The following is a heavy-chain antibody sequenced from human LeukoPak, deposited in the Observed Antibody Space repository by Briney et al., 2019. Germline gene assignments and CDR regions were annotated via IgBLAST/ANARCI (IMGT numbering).Heavy chain of an antibody. CDR3: ATLVVPAAMSWFDP. V-gene: IGHV4-31*03. D-gene: IGHD2-2*01. CDR2: IYYSGST. CDR1: GGSISSGGYY. Sequence: SQTLSLTCTVSGGSISSGGYYWSWNRQHPGKGLEWIGYIYYSGSTYYNPSLKSRVTISVDTSKNQFSLKLSSVTAANTAVYYCATLVVPAAMSWFDPWGQGTLVTVSS. J-gene: IGHJ5*02.